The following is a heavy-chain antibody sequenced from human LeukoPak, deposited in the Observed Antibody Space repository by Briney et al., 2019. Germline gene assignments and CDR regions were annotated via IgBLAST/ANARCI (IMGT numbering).Heavy chain of an antibody. Sequence: PGGSLRLSCEASGFTFSTYGMSWVRQAPGKGLEWVSAISGSGGSTYYADSVKGRVTISRDNSKNTLYLQMNSLRAEDTAVYYCARNSYGLDYWGQGTLVTVSS. CDR3: ARNSYGLDY. CDR2: ISGSGGST. V-gene: IGHV3-23*01. D-gene: IGHD5-18*01. CDR1: GFTFSTYG. J-gene: IGHJ4*02.